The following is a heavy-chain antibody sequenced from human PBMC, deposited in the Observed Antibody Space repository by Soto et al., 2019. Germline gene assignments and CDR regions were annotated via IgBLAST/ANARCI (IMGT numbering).Heavy chain of an antibody. J-gene: IGHJ4*02. CDR3: AGGYYDSSGYYRQFDY. CDR2: IYYSGST. CDR1: GGSISSGDYY. D-gene: IGHD3-22*01. V-gene: IGHV4-30-4*01. Sequence: QVQLQESGPGLVTPSQTLSLTCTVSGGSISSGDYYWSWIRQPPGKGLEWLGYIYYSGSTYYNPSLKSRVTITVDTSKNQFSLKLSSVTAADTAVYYCAGGYYDSSGYYRQFDYWGQGTLVTISS.